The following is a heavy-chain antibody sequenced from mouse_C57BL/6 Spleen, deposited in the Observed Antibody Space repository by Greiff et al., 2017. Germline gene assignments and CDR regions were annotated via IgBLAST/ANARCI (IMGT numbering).Heavy chain of an antibody. Sequence: VQRVESDAELVKPGASVKISCKVSGYTFTDHTIHWMKQRPEQGLEWIGYIYPRDGSTKYNEKFKGKATLTADKSSSTAYMQLNSLTSEDSAVYFCARFYYYGSPWLAYWGQGTLVTVSA. D-gene: IGHD1-1*01. V-gene: IGHV1-78*01. CDR3: ARFYYYGSPWLAY. CDR1: GYTFTDHT. J-gene: IGHJ3*01. CDR2: IYPRDGST.